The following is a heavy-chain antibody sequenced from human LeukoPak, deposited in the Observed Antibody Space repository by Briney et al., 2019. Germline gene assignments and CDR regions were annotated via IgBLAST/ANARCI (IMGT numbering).Heavy chain of an antibody. CDR2: ISWNSGSI. Sequence: GRSLRLSCAASGFTFDDYAMHWVRRAPGKGLEWVSGISWNSGSIGYADSVKGRFTISRDNAKNSLYLQMNSLRAEDTALYYCAKDRGRFLEWLDYWGQGTLVTVSS. V-gene: IGHV3-9*01. CDR1: GFTFDDYA. J-gene: IGHJ4*02. D-gene: IGHD3-3*01. CDR3: AKDRGRFLEWLDY.